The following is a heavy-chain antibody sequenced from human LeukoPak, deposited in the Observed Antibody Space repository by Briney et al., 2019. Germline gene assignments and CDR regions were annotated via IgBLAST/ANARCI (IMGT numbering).Heavy chain of an antibody. CDR2: ISSSSSYI. D-gene: IGHD6-13*01. V-gene: IGHV3-21*01. J-gene: IGHJ6*03. CDR3: ARLGSSSWDYYYYYMDV. CDR1: GFTFSNYG. Sequence: GGSLRLSCAASGFTFSNYGMNWVRQAPGKGLEWVSSISSSSSYIYYADSVKGRFTISRDNAKNSLYLQMNSLRAEDTAVYYCARLGSSSWDYYYYYMDVWGKGTTVTVSS.